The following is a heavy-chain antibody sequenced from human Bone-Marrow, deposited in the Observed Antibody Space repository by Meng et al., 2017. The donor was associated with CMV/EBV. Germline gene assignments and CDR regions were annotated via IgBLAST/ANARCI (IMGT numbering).Heavy chain of an antibody. CDR2: IYYSGST. V-gene: IGHV4-39*07. Sequence: GSLRLSCTVSGGSISSSSYYWGWIRQPPGKGLEWIGSIYYSGSTYYNPSLKSRVTISVDTSKNQFSLKLSSVTAADTAVYYCARVEMATGDIDYWGQGTLVTVSS. D-gene: IGHD5-24*01. CDR1: GGSISSSSYY. CDR3: ARVEMATGDIDY. J-gene: IGHJ4*02.